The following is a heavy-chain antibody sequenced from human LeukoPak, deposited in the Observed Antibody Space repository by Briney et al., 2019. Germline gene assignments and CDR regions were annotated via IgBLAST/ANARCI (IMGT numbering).Heavy chain of an antibody. CDR1: GGSISSYY. J-gene: IGHJ4*02. CDR2: IYYSGST. CDR3: ARMYYYGSGSYSPYDY. V-gene: IGHV4-59*01. D-gene: IGHD3-10*01. Sequence: SETLSLTCTVSGGSISSYYWSWIRQPPGKGLEWIGYIYYSGSTNYNPSLKSRVTISVDTSKNQFSLKLSSVSAADTAVYYCARMYYYGSGSYSPYDYWGQGTLVTVSS.